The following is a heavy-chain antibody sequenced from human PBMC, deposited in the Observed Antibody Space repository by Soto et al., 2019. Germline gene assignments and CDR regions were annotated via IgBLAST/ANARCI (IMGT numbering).Heavy chain of an antibody. CDR3: VKDHLMNTVSTGGQ. J-gene: IGHJ4*02. Sequence: QVQLVESGGGVVQPGRSLRLSCAASGFSLSNYGMHWVRQAPGKGLEWVAVISYHGRDEYYADSVKGRFTISRDTSKNTLYLQMNTLRPEDTAVYYCVKDHLMNTVSTGGQWGQGTLVTVSS. V-gene: IGHV3-30*18. D-gene: IGHD3-16*01. CDR1: GFSLSNYG. CDR2: ISYHGRDE.